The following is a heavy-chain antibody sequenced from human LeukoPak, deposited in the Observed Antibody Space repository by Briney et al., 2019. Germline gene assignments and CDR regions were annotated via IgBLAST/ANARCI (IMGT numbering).Heavy chain of an antibody. CDR1: GFDFSSNW. J-gene: IGHJ4*02. V-gene: IGHV3-74*01. D-gene: IGHD1-26*01. Sequence: GGSLRLSCAASGFDFSSNWMHWVRHAPGQGLVWVSRIKGDGISTNYADSVKGRFTISRDNSKNTLYLQMNSLRAEDTAVYYCARVQRELAFDYWGQGTLVTVSS. CDR3: ARVQRELAFDY. CDR2: IKGDGIST.